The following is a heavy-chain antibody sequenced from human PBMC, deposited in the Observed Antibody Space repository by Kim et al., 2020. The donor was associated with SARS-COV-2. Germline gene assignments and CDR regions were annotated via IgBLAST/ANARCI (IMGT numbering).Heavy chain of an antibody. Sequence: ASVKVSCKASGYTFTNYGISWVRQAPGQGLEWMGWISGYSDNPKYAQKLQGRVSMTADISTTTAYMELRSLRSDDTAVYYCARDPSSGWSYYFYYGMDIWGQGTTVTVSS. J-gene: IGHJ6*02. CDR1: GYTFTNYG. CDR3: ARDPSSGWSYYFYYGMDI. D-gene: IGHD6-19*01. CDR2: ISGYSDNP. V-gene: IGHV1-18*01.